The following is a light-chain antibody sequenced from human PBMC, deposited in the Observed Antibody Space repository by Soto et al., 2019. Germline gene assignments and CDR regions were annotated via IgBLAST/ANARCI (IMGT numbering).Light chain of an antibody. CDR1: QRVSSN. J-gene: IGKJ1*01. CDR3: QQYNNWPPWT. V-gene: IGKV3-15*01. CDR2: GAS. Sequence: EIVMTQSPATLSVSPGERATLSCRASQRVSSNLVWYQQKPGQAPRLLIYGASTRATGIPARFSGSGSETEFTLTISSLQSEDFAVYYCQQYNNWPPWTFGQGTKVEIK.